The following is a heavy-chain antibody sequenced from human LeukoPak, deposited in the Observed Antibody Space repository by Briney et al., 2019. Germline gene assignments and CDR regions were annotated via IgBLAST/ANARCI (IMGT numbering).Heavy chain of an antibody. D-gene: IGHD6-19*01. CDR3: AREGSLPSYYYYYMDV. CDR1: GGSISSGDYY. V-gene: IGHV4-30-4*08. CDR2: IYYRGST. J-gene: IGHJ6*03. Sequence: SQTLSLTCTVSGGSISSGDYYWSWIRQPRGKGLEWIGYIYYRGSTYYNPSLKSRVTMSVDMSKNQFSLKLSSVTAADTAVYYCAREGSLPSYYYYYMDVWGKGTTVTVSS.